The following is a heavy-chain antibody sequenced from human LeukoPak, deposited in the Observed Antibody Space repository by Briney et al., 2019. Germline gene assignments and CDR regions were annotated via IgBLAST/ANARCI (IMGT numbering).Heavy chain of an antibody. CDR2: ISGSGGST. Sequence: PGGSLRLSCAASGFTFSSYAMSWVRQAPGKGLEWVSAISGSGGSTHYAASVRGRFTISRDNSKNTLYLEMNSLRAEDTAVYYCAKCGAASRTTCQESAFDMWGQGTMVTVSS. V-gene: IGHV3-23*01. CDR1: GFTFSSYA. J-gene: IGHJ3*02. CDR3: AKCGAASRTTCQESAFDM. D-gene: IGHD1-14*01.